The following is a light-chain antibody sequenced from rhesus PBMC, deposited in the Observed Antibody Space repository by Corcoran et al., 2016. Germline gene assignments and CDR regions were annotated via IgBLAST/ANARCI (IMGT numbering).Light chain of an antibody. J-gene: IGKJ4*01. V-gene: IGKV3-35*01. CDR1: QSVSSN. CDR3: QQESNWPLT. CDR2: DAA. Sequence: EIVMTQSPATLSLSPGERATLSCRASQSVSSNLAWYQQQHGQTPRLLIYDAANRATVIPDRFSGSGSGTDLNLTISSREPEDVGIYYCQQESNWPLTFGGGTKVESK.